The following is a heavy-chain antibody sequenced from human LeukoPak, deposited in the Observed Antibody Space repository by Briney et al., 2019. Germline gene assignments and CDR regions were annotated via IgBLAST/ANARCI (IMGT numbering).Heavy chain of an antibody. D-gene: IGHD1-14*01. CDR1: GYTFSSYD. J-gene: IGHJ4*02. CDR3: ARGRNQRDLRLLLY. V-gene: IGHV1-8*01. CDR2: MNPNSGNT. Sequence: GASVTVSCKSSGYTFSSYDINWVRQATGQGLEWMGWMNPNSGNTGYAQKFQGRVTMTRNTSISTAYMELSSLRSEDTAMYYCARGRNQRDLRLLLYWGQGTLVTVSS.